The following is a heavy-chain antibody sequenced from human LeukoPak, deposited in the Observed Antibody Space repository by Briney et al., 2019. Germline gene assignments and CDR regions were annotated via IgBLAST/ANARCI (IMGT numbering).Heavy chain of an antibody. Sequence: PGGSLRLSCAASGFTFSSYAMHWVRQAPGKGLEWVAVISYDGSNKFYADSVKGRFTFSRDNSKNTLYLQMNSLRAEDTAVYYCAKDTMDVWGKGTTVTVSS. J-gene: IGHJ6*04. CDR1: GFTFSSYA. V-gene: IGHV3-30*04. CDR2: ISYDGSNK. CDR3: AKDTMDV.